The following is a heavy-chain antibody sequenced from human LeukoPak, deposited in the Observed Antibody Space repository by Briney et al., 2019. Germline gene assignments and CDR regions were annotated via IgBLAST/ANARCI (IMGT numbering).Heavy chain of an antibody. Sequence: PSQTLSLTCTVSGDFIRSGVYCWSWIRQRPGAGLQWIGYICSSGSTSYNPSLRSRVTISVDTSKNQFSLKLSSVTAADTAVYYCARANSSGWPRFDYWGQGTLVTVSS. J-gene: IGHJ4*02. V-gene: IGHV4-31*03. CDR3: ARANSSGWPRFDY. CDR1: GDFIRSGVYC. CDR2: ICSSGST. D-gene: IGHD6-19*01.